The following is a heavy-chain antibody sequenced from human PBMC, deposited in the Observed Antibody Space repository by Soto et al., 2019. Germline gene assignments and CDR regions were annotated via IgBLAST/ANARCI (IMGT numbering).Heavy chain of an antibody. CDR2: ISSSSSTI. J-gene: IGHJ6*02. CDR3: AKSILSSYYGMDV. V-gene: IGHV3-48*01. CDR1: GFTFSSYG. D-gene: IGHD6-6*01. Sequence: PGGSLRLSCAASGFTFSSYGMHWVRQAPGKGLEWVSYISSSSSTIYYADSVKGRFTISRDNSKNTLYLQMNSLRAEDTAVYYCAKSILSSYYGMDVWGQGTTVTVSS.